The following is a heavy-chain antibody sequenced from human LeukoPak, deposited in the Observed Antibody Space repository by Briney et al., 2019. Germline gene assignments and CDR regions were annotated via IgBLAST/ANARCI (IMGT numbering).Heavy chain of an antibody. CDR3: ARETRGSYYWFDP. Sequence: ASVKVSCKASGGTFSSYAISWVRQAPGRGLEWMGGIIPIFGTANYAQKFQGRVTITTDESTSTAYMELSSLRSEDTAVYYCARETRGSYYWFDPWGQGTLVTVSS. CDR1: GGTFSSYA. D-gene: IGHD1-26*01. J-gene: IGHJ5*02. CDR2: IIPIFGTA. V-gene: IGHV1-69*05.